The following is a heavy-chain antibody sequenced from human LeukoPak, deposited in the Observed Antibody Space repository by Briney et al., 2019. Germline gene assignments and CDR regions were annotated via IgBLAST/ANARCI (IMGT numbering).Heavy chain of an antibody. D-gene: IGHD1-14*01. CDR1: GFTFSSYS. CDR2: IGGSGSST. J-gene: IGHJ5*02. V-gene: IGHV3-23*01. Sequence: GGSLRLSCVASGFTFSSYSMNWVRQAPGKGLEWVSAIGGSGSSTFYADSVKGRFTVSRDNSKNTLYLQMSSLRAEDTAVYYCAKSRLTPHPWGQGTLVTVSS. CDR3: AKSRLTPHP.